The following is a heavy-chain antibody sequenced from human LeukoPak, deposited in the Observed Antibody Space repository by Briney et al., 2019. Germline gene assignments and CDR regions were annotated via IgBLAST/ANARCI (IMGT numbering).Heavy chain of an antibody. CDR2: ISSSSSYI. CDR1: GFTFSSYS. J-gene: IGHJ4*02. CDR3: ANDFWSGYHFDY. D-gene: IGHD3-3*01. Sequence: PGGSLRLSCAASGFTFSSYSMNWVRQAPGKGLDWVSSISSSSSYIYYADSVKGRFTISRDNAKDSLYLQMNSLRAEDTAVYYCANDFWSGYHFDYWGQGTLVTVSS. V-gene: IGHV3-21*01.